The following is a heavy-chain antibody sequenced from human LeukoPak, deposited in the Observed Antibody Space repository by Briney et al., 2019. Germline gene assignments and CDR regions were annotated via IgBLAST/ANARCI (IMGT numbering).Heavy chain of an antibody. CDR1: GITLSSHG. D-gene: IGHD6-19*01. V-gene: IGHV3-30*18. CDR3: AKEFLSEAVAYFDY. J-gene: IGHJ4*02. Sequence: GALKLPRSAPGITLSSHGKHRVRQAPGKGLEWGAVISYDGSNKYYADSVKGRFTISRDNSKNTLYLQMNSLRAEDTAVYYCAKEFLSEAVAYFDYWGQGTLVTVSS. CDR2: ISYDGSNK.